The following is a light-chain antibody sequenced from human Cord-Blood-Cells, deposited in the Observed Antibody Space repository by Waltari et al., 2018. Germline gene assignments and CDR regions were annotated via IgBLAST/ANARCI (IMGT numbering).Light chain of an antibody. CDR1: CSDVGGYNY. J-gene: IGLJ1*01. CDR2: EVS. V-gene: IGLV2-8*01. Sequence: QSALTQSPSASGSPGQSVTISCTATCSDVGGYNYFSWYQQHPGKAPKLMIYEVSKRPSGVPDRFSGSKSGNTASLTVSGLQAEDEADYYCSSYAGSNNYVFGTGTKVTVL. CDR3: SSYAGSNNYV.